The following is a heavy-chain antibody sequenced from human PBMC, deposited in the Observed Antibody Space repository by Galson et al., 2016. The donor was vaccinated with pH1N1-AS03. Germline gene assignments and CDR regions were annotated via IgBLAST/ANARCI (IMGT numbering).Heavy chain of an antibody. CDR1: GFKISTYA. Sequence: SLRLSCAGSGFKISTYAINWVRQAPGKGLEWVSGISVRGGITFYADYVKGRFTISRDNSKNTLYLQMNSLRAEDTAVYYCAKGSSGWAHDAFDIWGQGTMVTVSS. J-gene: IGHJ3*02. D-gene: IGHD6-19*01. V-gene: IGHV3-23*01. CDR2: ISVRGGIT. CDR3: AKGSSGWAHDAFDI.